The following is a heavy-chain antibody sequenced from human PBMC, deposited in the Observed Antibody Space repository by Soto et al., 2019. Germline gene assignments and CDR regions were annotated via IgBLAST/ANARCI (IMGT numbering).Heavy chain of an antibody. D-gene: IGHD2-15*01. Sequence: QVQLVQSGAEVKKPGASVKVSCKASGYTFTSYDINWVRQATGQGLEWMGWMNPNSGNTGYAQKFQSRVTRTRNTSISTAYMELSSLRPEDSAVYYLASDVVFPGMDVWGQGTTVTVSS. CDR1: GYTFTSYD. CDR3: ASDVVFPGMDV. V-gene: IGHV1-8*01. CDR2: MNPNSGNT. J-gene: IGHJ6*02.